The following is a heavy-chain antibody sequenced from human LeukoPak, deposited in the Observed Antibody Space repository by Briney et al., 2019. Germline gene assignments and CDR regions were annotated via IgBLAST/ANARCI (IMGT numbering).Heavy chain of an antibody. CDR3: AIIYGSGSYYRDY. Sequence: GGSLRLSCAASGFTVSSNYMSWVRQAPGKGLEWVSVIYSGGSTYYADSVKGRFTISRDNSKNTLYLQMNSLRAEDTAVYYCAIIYGSGSYYRDYRGQGTLVTVSS. CDR2: IYSGGST. J-gene: IGHJ4*02. V-gene: IGHV3-53*01. CDR1: GFTVSSNY. D-gene: IGHD3-10*01.